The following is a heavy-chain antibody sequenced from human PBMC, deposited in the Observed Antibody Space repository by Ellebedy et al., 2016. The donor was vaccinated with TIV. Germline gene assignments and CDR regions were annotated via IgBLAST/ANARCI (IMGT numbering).Heavy chain of an antibody. CDR3: AVSNTPPAFDV. Sequence: AASVKVSCKASGSTFAGYYFSWVRQAPGQGLEWMGWISGYSDDIQYAQKFQARVTMTTDTSTNTAYLEMRGLTSADTAVFYCAVSNTPPAFDVWGPGTKVIVSS. V-gene: IGHV1-18*01. CDR1: GSTFAGYY. J-gene: IGHJ3*01. D-gene: IGHD3-3*02. CDR2: ISGYSDDI.